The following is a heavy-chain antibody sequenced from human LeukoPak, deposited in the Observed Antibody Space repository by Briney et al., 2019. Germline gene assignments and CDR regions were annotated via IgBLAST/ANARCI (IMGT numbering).Heavy chain of an antibody. V-gene: IGHV3-48*03. CDR3: ARDGTTVTTGDDAFDI. J-gene: IGHJ3*02. CDR2: ISASGTLT. CDR1: GFSFSSYE. D-gene: IGHD4-17*01. Sequence: GGSLRLSCAASGFSFSSYEMNWVRQAPGKGLEWISYISASGTLTHYADSVKGRFTISRDNSKNTLYLQMNSLRAEDTAVYYCARDGTTVTTGDDAFDIWGQGTMVTVSS.